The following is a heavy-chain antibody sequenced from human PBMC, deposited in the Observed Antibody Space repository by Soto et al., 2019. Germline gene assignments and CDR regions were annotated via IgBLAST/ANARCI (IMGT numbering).Heavy chain of an antibody. Sequence: QVQLVESGGGVVQPGRSLRLSCAASGFTFSNYIMHWVRQAPGKGLEWVAFILDDGNNKYYADSVKGRFTISRDNSKNTLYLQMNSLRTEDTAVYYCARDDEGGSYCDLGYWGQRTLVTVSS. V-gene: IGHV3-30-3*01. D-gene: IGHD3-10*01. CDR1: GFTFSNYI. CDR3: ARDDEGGSYCDLGY. J-gene: IGHJ4*02. CDR2: ILDDGNNK.